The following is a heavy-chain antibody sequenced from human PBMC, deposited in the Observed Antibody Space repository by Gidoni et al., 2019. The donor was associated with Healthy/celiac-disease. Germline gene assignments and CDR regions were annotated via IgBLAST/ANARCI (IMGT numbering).Heavy chain of an antibody. CDR1: GFTFSSYS. V-gene: IGHV3-21*01. CDR3: ARVRDSSGYLFDY. Sequence: EVQLVESGGGLVKPGGSLRLSCAASGFTFSSYSMNWVRQAPGKGLEWVSSISSSSSYIYYADSVKGRLTISRDNAKNSLYLQMNSLRAEDTAVYYCARVRDSSGYLFDYWGQGTLVTVSS. CDR2: ISSSSSYI. D-gene: IGHD3-22*01. J-gene: IGHJ4*02.